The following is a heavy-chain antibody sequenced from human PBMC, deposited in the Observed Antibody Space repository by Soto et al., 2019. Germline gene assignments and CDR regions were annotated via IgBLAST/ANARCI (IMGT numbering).Heavy chain of an antibody. CDR1: GDSISSGDYY. CDR3: AKDRPRRTSGYFFDY. CDR2: IYYSGNT. J-gene: IGHJ4*02. V-gene: IGHV4-30-4*01. D-gene: IGHD1-1*01. Sequence: SETLSLTCTVSGDSISSGDYYWSWIRQPPGKGLEWIGCIYYSGNTYYNPSLKRRFSISVDTSKNTVSLHMNSLRAEDTALYYCAKDRPRRTSGYFFDYWGQGTPVTVSS.